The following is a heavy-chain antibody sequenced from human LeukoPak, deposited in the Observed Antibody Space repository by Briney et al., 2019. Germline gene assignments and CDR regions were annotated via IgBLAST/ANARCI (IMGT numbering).Heavy chain of an antibody. CDR3: ARHEYGLGSRN. J-gene: IGHJ4*02. CDR1: GGSISNYY. V-gene: IGHV4-59*08. Sequence: SETLSLTCTVSGGSISNYYWNWIRQPPGKGLEWIAYIQKSGTTSYNPSLKSRVTISLDTSRNQFYLKLSSVTAADTAVYYCARHEYGLGSRNWGQGTLVTVSS. D-gene: IGHD3-10*01. CDR2: IQKSGTT.